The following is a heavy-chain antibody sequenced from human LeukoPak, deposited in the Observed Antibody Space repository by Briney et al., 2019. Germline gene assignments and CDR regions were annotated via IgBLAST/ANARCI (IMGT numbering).Heavy chain of an antibody. V-gene: IGHV4-59*11. CDR1: GGSISSHY. Sequence: SETLSLTCTVSGGSISSHYWSWIRQPPGKGLEWIGYIYYSGSTNYNPSLKSRVTISVDTSKNQFSLKLSSVTAADTAVYHCARAVGIVVVPAAIPYMDVWGKGTTVTVSS. D-gene: IGHD2-2*02. CDR3: ARAVGIVVVPAAIPYMDV. J-gene: IGHJ6*03. CDR2: IYYSGST.